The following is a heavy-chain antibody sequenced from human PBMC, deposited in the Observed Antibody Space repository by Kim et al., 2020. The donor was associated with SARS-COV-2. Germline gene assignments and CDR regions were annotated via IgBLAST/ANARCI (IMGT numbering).Heavy chain of an antibody. D-gene: IGHD1-26*01. CDR3: STVGASTTHPYDF. CDR1: GGTFSSYG. CDR2: IIPMFSRK. J-gene: IGHJ4*02. Sequence: SVKVSCKASGGTFSSYGISWVRQAPGQGLEWIGGIIPMFSRKDYAQKFQDRVTITADQSTRTAFMEMSSLTSEDTAIYYCSTVGASTTHPYDFWGQGTLVTVSS. V-gene: IGHV1-69*13.